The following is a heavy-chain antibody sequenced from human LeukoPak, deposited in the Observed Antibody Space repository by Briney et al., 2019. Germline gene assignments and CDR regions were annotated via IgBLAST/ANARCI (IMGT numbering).Heavy chain of an antibody. V-gene: IGHV3-23*01. Sequence: GGSLRLSCAASGFTFSSYAMSWVRQAPGKGLEWVSVISGRGGSTYYADSVKGRFTISRDNSKNTLYLQMNSLGAEDTAVFYCAKGTTDYDASDPLDFWGQGTLVTVSS. CDR3: AKGTTDYDASDPLDF. CDR2: ISGRGGST. D-gene: IGHD3-16*01. CDR1: GFTFSSYA. J-gene: IGHJ4*02.